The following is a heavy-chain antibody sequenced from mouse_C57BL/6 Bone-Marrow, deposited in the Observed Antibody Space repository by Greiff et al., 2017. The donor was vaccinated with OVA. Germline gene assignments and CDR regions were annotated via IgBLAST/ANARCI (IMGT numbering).Heavy chain of an antibody. CDR1: GYAFSSYW. CDR3: AVTSVVATDY. D-gene: IGHD1-1*01. CDR2: IYPGDGDT. Sequence: VQLQESGAELVKPGASVKISCKASGYAFSSYWMNWVKQRPGKGLEWIGQIYPGDGDTNYNGKFKGKATLTADKSSSTAYMQLGSLTSEDSAVYFCAVTSVVATDYWGQGTTLTVSS. J-gene: IGHJ2*01. V-gene: IGHV1-80*01.